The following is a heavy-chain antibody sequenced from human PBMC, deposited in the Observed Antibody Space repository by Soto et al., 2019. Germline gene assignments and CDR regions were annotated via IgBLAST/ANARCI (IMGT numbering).Heavy chain of an antibody. J-gene: IGHJ3*02. CDR2: IYYSGST. Sequence: SETLSLTCTVSGGSISSSSYYWGWIRQPPGKGLEWIGIIYYSGSTYYNPSLKSRVTISVDTSKNQFSLKLSSVTAADTAVYYCARRGGVATNAFDIWGQGTMVTVS. V-gene: IGHV4-39*01. CDR3: ARRGGVATNAFDI. CDR1: GGSISSSSYY. D-gene: IGHD5-12*01.